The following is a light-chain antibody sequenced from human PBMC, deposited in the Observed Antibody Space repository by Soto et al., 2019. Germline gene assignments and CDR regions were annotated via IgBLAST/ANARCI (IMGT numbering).Light chain of an antibody. CDR3: QQYSAAPRT. Sequence: EIVLTQSPATLSLSPGERATLSCRASQSVSSYLAWYQQKPGQTPRLLIYDASSRATGIPDRFSASGTGTDFTLTISRLEPEDFAVYYCQQYSAAPRTFCQWTKVDIK. CDR1: QSVSSY. CDR2: DAS. V-gene: IGKV3-11*01. J-gene: IGKJ1*01.